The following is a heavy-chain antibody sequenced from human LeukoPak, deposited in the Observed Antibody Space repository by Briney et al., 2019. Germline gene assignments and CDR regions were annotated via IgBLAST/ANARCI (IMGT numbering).Heavy chain of an antibody. Sequence: GASVKVSCKASGYTFTSYGISWVRQAPGQGLEWMGWISAYNGNTNYAQKLQGRVTMTTDTSTSTAYMELRSLRSDDKAVYYCARGPRECSGGSCYTDGYYYYYYMDVWGKGTTVTISS. CDR2: ISAYNGNT. CDR1: GYTFTSYG. V-gene: IGHV1-18*01. CDR3: ARGPRECSGGSCYTDGYYYYYYMDV. J-gene: IGHJ6*03. D-gene: IGHD2-15*01.